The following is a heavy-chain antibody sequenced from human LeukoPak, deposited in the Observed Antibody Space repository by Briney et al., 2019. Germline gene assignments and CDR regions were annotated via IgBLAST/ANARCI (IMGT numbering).Heavy chain of an antibody. V-gene: IGHV4-59*01. J-gene: IGHJ4*02. Sequence: PSETLSLTCTVSSDSLSSYYWNWIRQVPGRGLEWIGHIYYSGSTNYNPSLKSRVTISVDTSKNQFSLKLSSVTAADTAVYYCAGGYSNSFDYWGQGTLVTVSS. CDR2: IYYSGST. CDR1: SDSLSSYY. D-gene: IGHD5-18*01. CDR3: AGGYSNSFDY.